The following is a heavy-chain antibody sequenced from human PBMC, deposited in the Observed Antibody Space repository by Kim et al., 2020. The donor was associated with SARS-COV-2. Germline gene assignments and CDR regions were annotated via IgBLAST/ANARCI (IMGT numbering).Heavy chain of an antibody. J-gene: IGHJ4*02. CDR3: AKVTVDTAIPRGTFDY. CDR2: ISGSGGST. D-gene: IGHD5-18*01. CDR1: GFTFSSYA. Sequence: GGSLRLSCAASGFTFSSYAMSWVRQAPGKGLEWVSAISGSGGSTYYADSVKGRFTISRDNSKNTLYLQMNSLRAEDTAVYYCAKVTVDTAIPRGTFDYWGQGTLVTVYS. V-gene: IGHV3-23*01.